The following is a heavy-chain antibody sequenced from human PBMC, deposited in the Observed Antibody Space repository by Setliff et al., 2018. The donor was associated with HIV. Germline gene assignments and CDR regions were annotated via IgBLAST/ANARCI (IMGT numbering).Heavy chain of an antibody. CDR2: INAGNGDT. CDR3: AIGSSNWPHRPNNYYFDY. Sequence: AASVKVSCKASGDTFTTYALHWVRQAPGQRLEWMGWINAGNGDTKSSQKFQGRVTITRDTSVSTAYMELSSLRSEDTGVYYCAIGSSNWPHRPNNYYFDYWGQGTPVTVSS. V-gene: IGHV1-3*01. D-gene: IGHD6-13*01. CDR1: GDTFTTYA. J-gene: IGHJ4*02.